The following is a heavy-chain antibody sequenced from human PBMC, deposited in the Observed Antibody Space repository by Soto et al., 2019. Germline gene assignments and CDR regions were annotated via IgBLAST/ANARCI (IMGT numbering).Heavy chain of an antibody. CDR3: ARGESTVTNLYYYYGMDV. Sequence: SETLSLTRPVSGGSFSRGVYYSSWIRQHPGKCLEWIGYIYYSGSTYYNPSLKSRVTISVDTSKNQFSLKLSSVTAADTAVYYCARGESTVTNLYYYYGMDVWGQGTTVTVSS. CDR1: GGSFSRGVYY. CDR2: IYYSGST. V-gene: IGHV4-31*03. J-gene: IGHJ6*02. D-gene: IGHD4-4*01.